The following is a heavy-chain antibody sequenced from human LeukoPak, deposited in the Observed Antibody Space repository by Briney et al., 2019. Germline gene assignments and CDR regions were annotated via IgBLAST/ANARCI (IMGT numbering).Heavy chain of an antibody. CDR1: GYTFTTYG. CDR3: ARQQLAPLLFDY. Sequence: ASVKVSCKASGYTFTTYGISWVRQAPGQGLEWMGGIIPIFGTANYAQKFQGRVTITADESTSTAYMELSSLRSEDAAVYYCARQQLAPLLFDYWGQGTLVTVSS. J-gene: IGHJ4*02. CDR2: IIPIFGTA. D-gene: IGHD6-6*01. V-gene: IGHV1-69*13.